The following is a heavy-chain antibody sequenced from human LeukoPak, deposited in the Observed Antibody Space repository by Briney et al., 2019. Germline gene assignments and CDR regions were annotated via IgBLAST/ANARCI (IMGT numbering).Heavy chain of an antibody. D-gene: IGHD6-6*01. CDR3: ARGAIAARRYSLNWFDP. CDR2: IYYSGST. Sequence: SETLSLTCTVSGGSISSGSYYWSWIRQPAGKGLEWIGSIYYSGSTYYNPSLKSRVTISVDTSKNQFSLKLSSVTAADTAVYYCARGAIAARRYSLNWFDPWGQGTLVTVSS. CDR1: GGSISSGSYY. V-gene: IGHV4-39*07. J-gene: IGHJ5*02.